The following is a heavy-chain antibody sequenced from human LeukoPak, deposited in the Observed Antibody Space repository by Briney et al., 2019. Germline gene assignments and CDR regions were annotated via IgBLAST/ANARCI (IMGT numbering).Heavy chain of an antibody. V-gene: IGHV4-34*01. D-gene: IGHD3-10*01. J-gene: IGHJ4*02. CDR2: INHSGST. Sequence: PSETLSLTCAVSGGSFSGYYWSWIRQPPGKGLEWMGEINHSGSTNYNPSLKSRVTISVDTSKNQFSLKLSSVTAADTAVYYCARGLLLWFGESIRFDYWGQGTLVTVSS. CDR1: GGSFSGYY. CDR3: ARGLLLWFGESIRFDY.